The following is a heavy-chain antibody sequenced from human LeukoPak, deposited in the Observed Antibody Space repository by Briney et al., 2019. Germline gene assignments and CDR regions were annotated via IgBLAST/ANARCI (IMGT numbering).Heavy chain of an antibody. D-gene: IGHD6-13*01. J-gene: IGHJ4*02. V-gene: IGHV4-61*02. Sequence: SETLSLTCTVSGGSIDTTSYYWSWIRQPGGQGLEWIGRIYPSGSTNYNPSLKSRLTLSVDKSKNQFSLNLTSVTAADTAIYYCASGAAAPLYYFDYWGQGSLVTVSS. CDR1: GGSIDTTSYY. CDR2: IYPSGST. CDR3: ASGAAAPLYYFDY.